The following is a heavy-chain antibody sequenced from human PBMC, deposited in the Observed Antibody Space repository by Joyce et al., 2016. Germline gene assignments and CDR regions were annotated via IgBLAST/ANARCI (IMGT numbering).Heavy chain of an antibody. Sequence: VSVRGRFTISRDNSKNTLYLQLNSLRSEDTAVYYCVKTFATTTMDFLLDVWGKGTTVTVSS. J-gene: IGHJ6*04. V-gene: IGHV3-30*02. CDR3: VKTFATTTMDFLLDV. D-gene: IGHD2/OR15-2a*01.